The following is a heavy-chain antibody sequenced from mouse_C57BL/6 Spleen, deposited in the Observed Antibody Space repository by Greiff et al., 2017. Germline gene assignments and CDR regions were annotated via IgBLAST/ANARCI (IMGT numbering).Heavy chain of an antibody. J-gene: IGHJ4*01. D-gene: IGHD2-4*01. V-gene: IGHV1-47*01. CDR1: GYTFTTYP. CDR3: ARGYDYDGDYAMDY. Sequence: QVHVKQSGAELVKPGASVKMSCKASGYTFTTYPIEWMKQNHGKSLEWIGTFHPYNDDTKYNEKFKGKATLTVEKSSSTFYLELSRLTSDDSAVYYCARGYDYDGDYAMDYWGQGTSVTVSS. CDR2: FHPYNDDT.